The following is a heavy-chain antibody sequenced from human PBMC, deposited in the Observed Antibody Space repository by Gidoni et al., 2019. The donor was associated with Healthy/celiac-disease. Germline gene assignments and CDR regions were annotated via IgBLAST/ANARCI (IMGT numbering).Heavy chain of an antibody. CDR1: GFTFSSYA. CDR3: ARAGIQMKRNYYYYMDV. J-gene: IGHJ6*03. V-gene: IGHV3-30*04. D-gene: IGHD5-18*01. CDR2: ISYDGSNK. Sequence: QVQLVESGGGVVQPGRSLRLSCAASGFTFSSYAMHWVRQAPGKGLEWVAVISYDGSNKYYADSVKGRFTISRDNSKNTLYLQMNSLRAEDTAVYYCARAGIQMKRNYYYYMDVWGKGTTVTVSS.